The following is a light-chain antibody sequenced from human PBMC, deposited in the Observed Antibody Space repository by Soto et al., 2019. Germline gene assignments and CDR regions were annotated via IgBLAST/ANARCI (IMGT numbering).Light chain of an antibody. V-gene: IGKV3-11*01. Sequence: EIVVTQSPATLSLSPGERATLSCRASQSVSSYLAWYQQKPGQAPRLLIYDASNRATGIPARFSGSGSGTDFTLIISSLEPEDFAVYYCKQGSNWSWRVGQGIKV. J-gene: IGKJ1*01. CDR2: DAS. CDR1: QSVSSY. CDR3: KQGSNWSWR.